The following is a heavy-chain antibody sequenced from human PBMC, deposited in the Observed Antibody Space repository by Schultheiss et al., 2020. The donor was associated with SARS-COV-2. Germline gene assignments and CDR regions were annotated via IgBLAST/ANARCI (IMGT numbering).Heavy chain of an antibody. CDR1: GGTFSSYA. J-gene: IGHJ6*02. D-gene: IGHD6-13*01. Sequence: ASVKVSCKASGGTFSSYAISWVRQAPGQGLEWMGWISAYNGNTNYAQKLQGRVTMTTDTSTSTAYMELSSLRSEDTAVYYCAREVAAAGTGYYYYGMDVWGQGTTVTVSS. CDR2: ISAYNGNT. CDR3: AREVAAAGTGYYYYGMDV. V-gene: IGHV1-18*01.